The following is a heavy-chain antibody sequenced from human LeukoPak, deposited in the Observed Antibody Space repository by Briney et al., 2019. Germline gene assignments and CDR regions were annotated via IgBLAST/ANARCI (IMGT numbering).Heavy chain of an antibody. J-gene: IGHJ4*02. D-gene: IGHD3-10*01. V-gene: IGHV4-59*12. CDR3: ARDDGSGSYDY. CDR2: IYYTGST. CDR1: GSSISSYY. Sequence: SSETLSLTCTVSGSSISSYYWSWVRQPPGKGLEYIGYIYYTGSTNSSPSLKSRVTISVDTSKNQFSLKLNSVTAADTAVYYCARDDGSGSYDYWGQGTLVTVSS.